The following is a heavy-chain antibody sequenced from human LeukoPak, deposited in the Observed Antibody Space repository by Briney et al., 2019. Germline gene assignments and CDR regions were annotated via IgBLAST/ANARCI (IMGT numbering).Heavy chain of an antibody. D-gene: IGHD1-26*01. CDR2: IYSGGST. CDR1: GFTVSSNY. J-gene: IGHJ4*02. V-gene: IGHV3-53*01. CDR3: ARKEVGGNYYFDY. Sequence: GGFLRLSCAASGFTVSSNYMSWVRQAPGKGLEWVSVIYSGGSTYYADSVKGRFTISRDNSKNTLYLQMNSLRAEDTAVYYCARKEVGGNYYFDYWGQGTLVTVSS.